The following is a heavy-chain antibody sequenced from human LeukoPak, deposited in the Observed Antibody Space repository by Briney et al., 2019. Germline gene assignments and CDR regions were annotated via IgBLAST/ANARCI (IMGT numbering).Heavy chain of an antibody. J-gene: IGHJ6*03. CDR3: AKGGSDSSGYYSLYYYYYMDV. Sequence: PGGSLRLSCAASGFTFSSYEMNWVRQAPGKGLEWVSAISPSGRNTYYADSVKGRFIISRDNSKNILYLQMSSLRAEDTAVYYCAKGGSDSSGYYSLYYYYYMDVWGKGTTVTISS. CDR1: GFTFSSYE. CDR2: ISPSGRNT. D-gene: IGHD3-22*01. V-gene: IGHV3-23*01.